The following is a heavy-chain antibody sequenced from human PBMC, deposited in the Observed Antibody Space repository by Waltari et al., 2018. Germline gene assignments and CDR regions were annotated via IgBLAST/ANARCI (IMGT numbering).Heavy chain of an antibody. J-gene: IGHJ5*02. V-gene: IGHV4-59*11. Sequence: QVQLQESGPGLVKPSETLSLTCTVSGGSISSHYWSWIRQPPGKGLEWIGYIYYSGSTTSNPALKSRVTISVDTSKNQFSLKLSSVTAADTAVYYCARANKKDIVVVPAAMHWFDPWGQGTLVTVSS. D-gene: IGHD2-2*01. CDR1: GGSISSHY. CDR2: IYYSGST. CDR3: ARANKKDIVVVPAAMHWFDP.